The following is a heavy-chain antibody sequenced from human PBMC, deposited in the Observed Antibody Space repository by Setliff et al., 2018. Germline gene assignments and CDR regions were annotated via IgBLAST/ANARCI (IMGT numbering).Heavy chain of an antibody. D-gene: IGHD3-3*01. CDR3: AGMSGFQYMDV. V-gene: IGHV4-61*09. CDR1: GDSISSRPFY. J-gene: IGHJ6*03. CDR2: IYTSWST. Sequence: SETLSLTCTVSGDSISSRPFYWGCFRQPAGKELEWIGQIYTSWSTNYNPSLKSRVTISLDTFNNQFSLSLSSVTAADTAVYYCAGMSGFQYMDVWGKGTTVTVSS.